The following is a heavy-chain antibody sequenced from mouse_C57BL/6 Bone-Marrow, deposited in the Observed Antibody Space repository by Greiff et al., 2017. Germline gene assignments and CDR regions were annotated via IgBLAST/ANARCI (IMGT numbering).Heavy chain of an antibody. CDR3: ARSTVVATDY. CDR2: IDPSDSYT. Sequence: QVQLQQPGAELVMPGASVKLSCKASGYTFTSYWMHWVKQRPGQGLEWIGEIDPSDSYTNYNQKFKGKSTFTVDKSSSTAYMQLSSLTSEDSAVYYCARSTVVATDYWGQGTTLTVSS. J-gene: IGHJ2*01. CDR1: GYTFTSYW. D-gene: IGHD1-1*01. V-gene: IGHV1-69*01.